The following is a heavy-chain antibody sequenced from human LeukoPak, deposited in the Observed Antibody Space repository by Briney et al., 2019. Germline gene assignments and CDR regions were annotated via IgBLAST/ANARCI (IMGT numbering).Heavy chain of an antibody. CDR1: GGTFSSYA. V-gene: IGHV1-69*05. Sequence: SVKVSCKASGGTFSSYAMSWVRQAPGQGLEWMGGIIPIFGTANYAQKFQGRVTITTDASTSTAHMELSSLRSEDTAVYYCASEGYSSGWYRGWFDPWGQGTLVTVSS. CDR2: IIPIFGTA. CDR3: ASEGYSSGWYRGWFDP. D-gene: IGHD6-19*01. J-gene: IGHJ5*02.